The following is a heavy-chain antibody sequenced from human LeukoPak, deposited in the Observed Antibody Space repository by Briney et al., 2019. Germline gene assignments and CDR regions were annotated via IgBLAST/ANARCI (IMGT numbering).Heavy chain of an antibody. Sequence: RGSLRLSCAASGFTFTTYWMSWVRQAPGKGLEWVANIKQDGSEQFYLDSVKGRFTISRDNAKNSVHLQMNTMRAEDTAVYYCARDKVVGDSKFDNWGQGTLVAVSS. D-gene: IGHD6-13*01. CDR1: GFTFTTYW. V-gene: IGHV3-7*01. J-gene: IGHJ4*02. CDR3: ARDKVVGDSKFDN. CDR2: IKQDGSEQ.